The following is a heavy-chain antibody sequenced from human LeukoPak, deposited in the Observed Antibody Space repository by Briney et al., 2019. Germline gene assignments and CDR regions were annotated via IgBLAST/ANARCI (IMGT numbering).Heavy chain of an antibody. V-gene: IGHV4-34*01. D-gene: IGHD6-6*01. Sequence: SETLSLTCAVYGGSFSGYYWSWIRQPPGKGLEWIGEIIHRGSTNYNPSLKSRVTISVDTSKNQFSLKVSSVTAADTAVYYCARGDTVAARPGRFDYWGQGTLVTVSS. CDR1: GGSFSGYY. CDR3: ARGDTVAARPGRFDY. J-gene: IGHJ4*02. CDR2: IIHRGST.